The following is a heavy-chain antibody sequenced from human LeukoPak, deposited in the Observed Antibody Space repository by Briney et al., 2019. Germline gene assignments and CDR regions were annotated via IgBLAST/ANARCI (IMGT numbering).Heavy chain of an antibody. D-gene: IGHD3-22*01. J-gene: IGHJ3*02. CDR2: ISSSSYI. V-gene: IGHV3-21*01. Sequence: PGGSLRLSCAASGFTFSSYSMNWVRQAPGKGLEWVSSISSSSYIYYADSVKGRFTISRDNAKNSLYLQMNSLRAEDTAVYYCARNSVVVVNNAFGIWGQGTMVTVSS. CDR1: GFTFSSYS. CDR3: ARNSVVVVNNAFGI.